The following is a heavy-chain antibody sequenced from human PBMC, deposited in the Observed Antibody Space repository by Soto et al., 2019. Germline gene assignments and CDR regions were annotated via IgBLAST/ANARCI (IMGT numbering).Heavy chain of an antibody. CDR3: ARVRNWNGDFAHYYYGMDV. V-gene: IGHV4-30-2*01. J-gene: IGHJ6*02. D-gene: IGHD1-1*01. Sequence: SETLSLTCAFSGCSISSGGYSWSWIRQPPGKGLEWIGYIYHSGSTYYNPSLKSRVTISVDRSKNQFSLKLSSVTAADTAVYYCARVRNWNGDFAHYYYGMDVWGQGTTVTVSS. CDR2: IYHSGST. CDR1: GCSISSGGYS.